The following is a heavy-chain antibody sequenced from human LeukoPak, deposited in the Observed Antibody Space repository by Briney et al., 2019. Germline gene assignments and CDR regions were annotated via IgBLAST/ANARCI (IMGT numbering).Heavy chain of an antibody. V-gene: IGHV3-23*01. CDR2: ISGSGGST. CDR1: GFTFSSYA. D-gene: IGHD3-9*01. CDR3: AKRRYFDWLLSWYFDY. Sequence: SGGSLRLSCAASGFTFSSYAMSWVRQAPGKGLEWVSAISGSGGSTYYADSVKGRFTISRDNSKNTLYLQMNSLRAEDTAVYYCAKRRYFDWLLSWYFDYWGQGTLVTVSS. J-gene: IGHJ4*02.